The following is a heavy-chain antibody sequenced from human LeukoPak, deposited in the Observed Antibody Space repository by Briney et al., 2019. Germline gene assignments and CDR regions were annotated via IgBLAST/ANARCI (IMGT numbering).Heavy chain of an antibody. CDR2: INSDGSST. Sequence: PGGSLRLSCAASGFTFSSYWMHWVRQAPGKGLVWVSRINSDGSSTSYADSVKGRFTTSRDNAKNTLYLQMNSLRAEDTAVYYCAKDAGGGYSYGSEDYFDYWGQGTLVTVSS. J-gene: IGHJ4*02. CDR1: GFTFSSYW. D-gene: IGHD5-18*01. V-gene: IGHV3-74*01. CDR3: AKDAGGGYSYGSEDYFDY.